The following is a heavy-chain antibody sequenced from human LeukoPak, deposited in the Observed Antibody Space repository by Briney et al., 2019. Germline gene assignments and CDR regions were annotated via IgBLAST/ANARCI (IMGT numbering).Heavy chain of an antibody. V-gene: IGHV3-30*18. CDR1: GFTFSDSG. J-gene: IGHJ4*01. CDR3: AKEGTDYGDYPYFFDY. D-gene: IGHD4-17*01. Sequence: GGSLRLSCAASGFTFSDSGMHWVRQAPGKGLEWVAIISFDGSRRFYADSVRGRFTVSRDNSKNTLFLQMDSLSADDTGVYYCAKEGTDYGDYPYFFDYWGQEPWSPSPQ. CDR2: ISFDGSRR.